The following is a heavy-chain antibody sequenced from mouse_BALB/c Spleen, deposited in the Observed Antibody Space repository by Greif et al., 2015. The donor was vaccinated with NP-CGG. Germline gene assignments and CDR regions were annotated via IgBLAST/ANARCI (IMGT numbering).Heavy chain of an antibody. Sequence: VQLQQSGPELVKPGASVKISCKASGYAFSSSWMNWVKQRPGQGLEWIGRIYPGDGDTNYNGKFKGKATLTADKSSSTAYMQLSSLTSVDSAVYFCAKARAMDYWGQGTSVTVSS. V-gene: IGHV1-82*01. CDR1: GYAFSSSW. CDR2: IYPGDGDT. J-gene: IGHJ4*01. CDR3: AKARAMDY.